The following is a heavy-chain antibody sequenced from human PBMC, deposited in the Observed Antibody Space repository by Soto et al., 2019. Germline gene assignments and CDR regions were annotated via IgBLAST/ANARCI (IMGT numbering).Heavy chain of an antibody. CDR2: IYPGDSDT. J-gene: IGHJ4*02. CDR3: ARRGDSGGCIDY. CDR1: GYSFTRYW. D-gene: IGHD3-22*01. Sequence: PGESLKISCKASGYSFTRYWIGWVRQTPGKGLEWMGLIYPGDSDTRYSPSFQGHVTISADKSITTAYLQWSSLTASDTAMYYCARRGDSGGCIDYWGQGILVTVSS. V-gene: IGHV5-51*01.